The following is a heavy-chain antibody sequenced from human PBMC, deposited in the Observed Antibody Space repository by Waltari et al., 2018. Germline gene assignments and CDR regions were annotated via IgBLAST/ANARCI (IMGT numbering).Heavy chain of an antibody. J-gene: IGHJ4*02. CDR1: GYNFNNHY. CDR3: ARDRGFGDYILGY. V-gene: IGHV1-46*02. D-gene: IGHD4-17*01. Sequence: QVQLVQSGPEVRNPGASVKVSCKASGYNFNNHYIYWVRQAPGQGLEWMGLFNPSGGTTQYAQKFQGRLTMARDTSATTVYMELNDLTPGDSALYFCARDRGFGDYILGYWGQGTLVVVS. CDR2: FNPSGGTT.